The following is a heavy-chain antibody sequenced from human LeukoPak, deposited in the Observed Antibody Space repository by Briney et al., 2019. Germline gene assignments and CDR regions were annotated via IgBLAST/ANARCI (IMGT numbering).Heavy chain of an antibody. V-gene: IGHV3-21*01. Sequence: GGSLRLSCAASGFTFSSYEMNWVRQAPGKGLEWVSSISSSSSYIYYADSVKGRFTISRDNAKNSLYLQMNSLRAEDTAVYYCARGDWNDRNDDWGQGTLVTVSS. CDR3: ARGDWNDRNDD. CDR2: ISSSSSYI. J-gene: IGHJ4*02. CDR1: GFTFSSYE. D-gene: IGHD1-1*01.